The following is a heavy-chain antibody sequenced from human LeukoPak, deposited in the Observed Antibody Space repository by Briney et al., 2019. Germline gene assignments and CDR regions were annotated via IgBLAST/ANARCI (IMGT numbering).Heavy chain of an antibody. D-gene: IGHD3-22*01. CDR1: GFTFSDYY. V-gene: IGHV3-11*01. J-gene: IGHJ4*02. Sequence: GGSLRLSCAASGFTFSDYYMSWIRQAPGKGLEWVSYISSSGSTIYYADSVKGRFTISRDNAKNSLYLQMNSLRAEDTAVYYCARMVYYYDSSGYPYYFDYWGQGTLVTVSS. CDR2: ISSSGSTI. CDR3: ARMVYYYDSSGYPYYFDY.